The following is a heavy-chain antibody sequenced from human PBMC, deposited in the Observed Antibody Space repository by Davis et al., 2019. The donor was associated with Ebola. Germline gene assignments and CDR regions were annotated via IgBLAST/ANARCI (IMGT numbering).Heavy chain of an antibody. CDR2: TNPNSGGT. J-gene: IGHJ4*02. V-gene: IGHV1-2*04. Sequence: ASVQVSCKASGYTFTGYYMHWVRQAPGQGLEWMGWTNPNSGGTNYAQKFQGWVTMTRDTSISTAYMELSRLRSDDTAVYYCAGSGPAARGGYYFDYWGQGTLVTVSS. CDR3: AGSGPAARGGYYFDY. D-gene: IGHD2-2*01. CDR1: GYTFTGYY.